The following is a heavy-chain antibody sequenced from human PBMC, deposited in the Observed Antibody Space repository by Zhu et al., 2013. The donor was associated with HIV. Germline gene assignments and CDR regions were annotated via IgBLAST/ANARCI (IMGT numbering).Heavy chain of an antibody. CDR1: GGTFSSYA. V-gene: IGHV1-69*06. CDR3: AKXHQSSLFRGFKFDS. Sequence: QVQLVQSGAEVKKPGSSVKVSCKASGGTFSSYAISWVRQAPGQGLEWMGGIIPMFGTANYAQKFQGRVTMTRDTSINTAYLELSRLRSDDTAVYFCAKXHQSSLFRGFKFDSWGQGTLVAVSS. D-gene: IGHD3-16*01. J-gene: IGHJ4*02. CDR2: IIPMFGTA.